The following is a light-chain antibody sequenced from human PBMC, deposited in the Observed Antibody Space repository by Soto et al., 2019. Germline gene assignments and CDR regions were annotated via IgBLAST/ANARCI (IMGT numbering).Light chain of an antibody. V-gene: IGKV3-20*01. J-gene: IGKJ5*01. CDR2: DTS. CDR3: QQYGSSQIT. Sequence: EIVLTQSPGTLSLSPGERATLSCRASQTLSSSFIAWYQQKPGQAPRLLIYDTSSRATGIPDRYSASGSGTDFTLTISRLEPEDFAVYFCQQYGSSQITFGQGTRLEIK. CDR1: QTLSSSF.